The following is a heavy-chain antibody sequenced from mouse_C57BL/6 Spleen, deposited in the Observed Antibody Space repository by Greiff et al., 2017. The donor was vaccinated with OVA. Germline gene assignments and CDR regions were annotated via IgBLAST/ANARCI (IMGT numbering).Heavy chain of an antibody. D-gene: IGHD3-2*02. CDR3: ARYRSSGYPYYYAMDY. Sequence: VQLQQPGAELVKPGASVKMSCKASGYTFTSYWITWVKQRPGQGLEWIGDIYPGSGSTNYNEKFKSKATLTVDTSSSTAYMQLSSLTSEDSAVYYCARYRSSGYPYYYAMDYWGQGTSVTVSS. V-gene: IGHV1-55*01. CDR1: GYTFTSYW. CDR2: IYPGSGST. J-gene: IGHJ4*01.